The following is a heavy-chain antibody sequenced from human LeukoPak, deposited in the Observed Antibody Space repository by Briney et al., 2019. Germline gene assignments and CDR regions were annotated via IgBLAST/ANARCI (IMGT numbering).Heavy chain of an antibody. J-gene: IGHJ5*02. D-gene: IGHD2-15*01. Sequence: GGSLRLSCAASGFTFSNYWMHWVRQVPGKGLVWVARTTSDGTSTTYAASVKGRFTISRDNAKNTLYLQMNSLRADDTGLYFCARAYSTSYSDWFDPWGQGTLVTVSS. CDR2: TTSDGTST. CDR3: ARAYSTSYSDWFDP. V-gene: IGHV3-74*01. CDR1: GFTFSNYW.